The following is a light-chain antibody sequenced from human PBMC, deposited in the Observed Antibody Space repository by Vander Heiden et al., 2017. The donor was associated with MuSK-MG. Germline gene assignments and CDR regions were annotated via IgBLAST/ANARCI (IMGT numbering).Light chain of an antibody. J-gene: IGKJ2*01. V-gene: IGKV3-15*01. CDR3: QQYNNWLLYT. CDR2: GAS. Sequence: IVMAPSPATLSVSPGERATLSCRASQSVSSNLAWYQQKPGQAPRLLIYGASTRATGIPARFSGSGSGTEFTLTISSLQSEDFAVYYCQQYNNWLLYTFGQGTKLEIK. CDR1: QSVSSN.